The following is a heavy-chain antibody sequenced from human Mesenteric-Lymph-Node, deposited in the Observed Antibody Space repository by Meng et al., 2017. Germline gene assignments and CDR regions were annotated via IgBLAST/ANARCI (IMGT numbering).Heavy chain of an antibody. J-gene: IGHJ4*02. Sequence: SETLSLTCTVSRGSISSYSWTWIRQPPGKGLEWIGYIYNNGSTYYNPSLKSRVTISVDTSKNQFSLKLSSVTAANTAVYYCARDRHNYYDGSGFDYWGQGTLVTVSS. D-gene: IGHD3-22*01. CDR3: ARDRHNYYDGSGFDY. CDR1: RGSISSYS. CDR2: IYNNGST. V-gene: IGHV4-59*12.